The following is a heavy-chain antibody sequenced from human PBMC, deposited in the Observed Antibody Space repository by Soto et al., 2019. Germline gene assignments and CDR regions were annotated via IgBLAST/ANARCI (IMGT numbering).Heavy chain of an antibody. CDR2: IYYSGST. D-gene: IGHD1-26*01. CDR1: GCSVSRGPYY. J-gene: IGHJ4*02. CDR3: ARGETDLVPGPVVY. Sequence: QVQLQESGPGLVQSSETLSLTCAVSGCSVSRGPYYWSWIRQPPGQALEWIGYIYYSGSTNYNPSLNRRVTILLTTSNSRFSQKLTSVTAAATAVYYCARGETDLVPGPVVYCVQGTLVSVSS. V-gene: IGHV4-61*01.